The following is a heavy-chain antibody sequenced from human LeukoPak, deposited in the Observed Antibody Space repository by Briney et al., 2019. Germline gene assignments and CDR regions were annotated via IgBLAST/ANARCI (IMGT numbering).Heavy chain of an antibody. D-gene: IGHD5-12*01. J-gene: IGHJ4*01. Sequence: PSETLSLTCAVYGGSFSGYYRSWIRQPPGKGLEWIGEINHRGSTNYNPSLKSRVTISVDTSKNQFSLKLSSVTAADTAVYYCARGSNRGYTYWGHGTLVTVSS. V-gene: IGHV4-34*01. CDR1: GGSFSGYY. CDR3: ARGSNRGYTY. CDR2: INHRGST.